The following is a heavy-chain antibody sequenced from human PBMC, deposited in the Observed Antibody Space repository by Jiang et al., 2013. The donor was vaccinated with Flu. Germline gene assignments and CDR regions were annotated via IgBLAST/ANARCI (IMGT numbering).Heavy chain of an antibody. V-gene: IGHV1-24*01. Sequence: YTLTELSMHWVRQAPGKGLEWMGGFDPEDGETIYAQKFQGRVTMTEDTSTDTAYMELSSLRSEDTAVYYCATDTPLRTWDYYYYGMDVWGQGTTVTVSS. D-gene: IGHD1-14*01. CDR3: ATDTPLRTWDYYYYGMDV. CDR2: FDPEDGET. J-gene: IGHJ6*02. CDR1: YTLTELS.